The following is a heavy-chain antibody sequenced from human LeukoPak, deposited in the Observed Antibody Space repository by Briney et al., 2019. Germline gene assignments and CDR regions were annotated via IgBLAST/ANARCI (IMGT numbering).Heavy chain of an antibody. V-gene: IGHV7-4-1*02. CDR2: INTNTGNP. CDR1: GYTFTPYA. Sequence: GASVKSYCKASGYTFTPYAMNWVRQDSGQGLEWIRWINTNTGNPTYAQGFTGRFVFSLDTSVSTAYLQISSLKAEDTAVYYCARGAAWPYYYDSSGYYDYWGQGTLVTVSS. D-gene: IGHD3-22*01. J-gene: IGHJ4*02. CDR3: ARGAAWPYYYDSSGYYDY.